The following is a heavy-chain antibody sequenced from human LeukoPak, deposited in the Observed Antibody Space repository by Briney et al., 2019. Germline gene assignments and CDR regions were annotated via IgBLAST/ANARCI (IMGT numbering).Heavy chain of an antibody. CDR3: ARDSYDSSGFDY. V-gene: IGHV1-2*02. CDR2: INPNSGGT. J-gene: IGHJ4*02. CDR1: GYTFTGYY. D-gene: IGHD3-22*01. Sequence: ASVKVSCKASGYTFTGYYMHWVQQAPGQGLEWMGWINPNSGGTNYAQKFQGRVTMTRDTSISTAYMELSRLRSDDTAVYYCARDSYDSSGFDYWGQGTLVTVSS.